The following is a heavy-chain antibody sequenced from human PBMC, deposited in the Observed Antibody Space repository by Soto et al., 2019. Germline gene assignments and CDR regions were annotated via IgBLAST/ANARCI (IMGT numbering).Heavy chain of an antibody. J-gene: IGHJ6*02. V-gene: IGHV3-74*01. CDR2: IDGAGSNT. CDR3: ARFDGTNGECWRVYYGMDV. CDR1: GLTFSSDW. D-gene: IGHD2-8*01. Sequence: AGGSLRLSCAASGLTFSSDWMHWVRQAPGKGPVWVARIDGAGSNTAYADSVKGRFTISRDNAKNTLYLQMNSLRAEDTAVYYCARFDGTNGECWRVYYGMDVWGQGTTVTVSS.